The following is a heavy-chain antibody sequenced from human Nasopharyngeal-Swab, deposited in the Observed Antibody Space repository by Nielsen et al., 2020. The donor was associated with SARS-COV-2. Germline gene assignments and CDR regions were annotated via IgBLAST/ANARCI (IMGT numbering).Heavy chain of an antibody. CDR1: GGSISSSSYY. Sequence: SETLSLTCTVSGGSISSSSYYWGWIRQPPGKGLEWIGEINHSGSTNYNPSLKSRVTISVDTSKNQFSLKLSSVTAADTAVYYCARGGRITIFGVVIRGHYYYYMDVWGKGTTVTVSS. D-gene: IGHD3-3*01. CDR2: INHSGST. CDR3: ARGGRITIFGVVIRGHYYYYMDV. J-gene: IGHJ6*03. V-gene: IGHV4-39*07.